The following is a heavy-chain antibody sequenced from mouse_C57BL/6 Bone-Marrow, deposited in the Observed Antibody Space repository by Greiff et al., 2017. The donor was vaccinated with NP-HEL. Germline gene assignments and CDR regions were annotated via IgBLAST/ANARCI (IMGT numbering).Heavy chain of an antibody. Sequence: VQGVESGPELVKPGASVKISCKASGYAFSSSWMNWVKQRPGKGLEWIGRIYPGDGDTNYNGKFKGKATLTADKSSSTAYMQLSNLTSEDSAVYFCASPYYYGSRGDYWGQGTTLTVSS. J-gene: IGHJ2*01. CDR3: ASPYYYGSRGDY. D-gene: IGHD1-1*01. V-gene: IGHV1-82*01. CDR1: GYAFSSSW. CDR2: IYPGDGDT.